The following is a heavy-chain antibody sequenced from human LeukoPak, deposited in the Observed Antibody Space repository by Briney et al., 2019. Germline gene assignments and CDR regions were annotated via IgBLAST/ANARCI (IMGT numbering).Heavy chain of an antibody. CDR3: ARLKLGYWYFDL. D-gene: IGHD7-27*01. V-gene: IGHV3-11*01. Sequence: GGSLRVSCAASGFTFSDYYMSWIRQVPGKGLEWVSYIGLTDTTIYYADSLKGRFAISRDNAKNSLYLHTHSLRAEDTAIYYCARLKLGYWYFDLWGRGTLLTVSS. CDR2: IGLTDTTI. CDR1: GFTFSDYY. J-gene: IGHJ2*01.